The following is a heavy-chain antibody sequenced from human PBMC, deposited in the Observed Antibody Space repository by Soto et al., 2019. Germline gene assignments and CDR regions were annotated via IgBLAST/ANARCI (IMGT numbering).Heavy chain of an antibody. D-gene: IGHD2-8*01. CDR3: ASTNSGWLLVGYYFDY. J-gene: IGHJ4*02. CDR2: IKQDGSEK. CDR1: GFTFSSYW. V-gene: IGHV3-7*05. Sequence: GGSLRLSCAASGFTFSSYWMSWVRQAPGKGLEWVANIKQDGSEKYYVDSVKGRFTISRDNAKNSLYLQMNSLRAEDTAVYYCASTNSGWLLVGYYFDYWGQGTLVPVSS.